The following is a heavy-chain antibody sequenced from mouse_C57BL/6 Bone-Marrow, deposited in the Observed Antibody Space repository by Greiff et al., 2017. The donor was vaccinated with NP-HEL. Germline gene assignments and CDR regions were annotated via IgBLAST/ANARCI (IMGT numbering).Heavy chain of an antibody. CDR1: GYSITSGYY. CDR3: ARRGSRWYFDV. J-gene: IGHJ1*03. Sequence: EVHLVESGPGLVKPSQSLSLTCSVTGYSITSGYYWNWIRQFPGNKLEWMGYISYDGSNNYNPSLKNRISITRDTSKNQFFLKLNSVTTEDTATYYCARRGSRWYFDVWGTGTTVTVSS. D-gene: IGHD1-1*01. V-gene: IGHV3-6*01. CDR2: ISYDGSN.